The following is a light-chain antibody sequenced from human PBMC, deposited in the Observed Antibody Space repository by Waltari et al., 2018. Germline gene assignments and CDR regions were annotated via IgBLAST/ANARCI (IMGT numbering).Light chain of an antibody. CDR3: QQYNTYWT. V-gene: IGKV1-5*03. CDR1: QNVDTW. J-gene: IGKJ1*01. Sequence: DIQMTQSPSTLSASIGDRVTITCRASQNVDTWLAWYQQKPGKAPKLLVYKTSTLQSGGTSRVSGSGSGTHFTLTISSLQPDDFATYYCQQYNTYWTFGQGTKVE. CDR2: KTS.